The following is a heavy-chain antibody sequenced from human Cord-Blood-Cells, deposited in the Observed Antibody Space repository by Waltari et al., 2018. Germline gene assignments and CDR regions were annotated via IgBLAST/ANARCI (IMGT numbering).Heavy chain of an antibody. CDR2: IYYSGST. V-gene: IGHV4-39*07. CDR1: GGSISSSSYY. D-gene: IGHD5-18*01. Sequence: QLQLQESGPGLVKPSETLSLTCTVTGGSISSSSYYWGWLRHPPGKGLEWIGSIYYSGSTYYNPSLKSRVTISVDTSKNQFSLKLSSVTAADTAVYYCARRILETAMVDYWGQGTLVTVSS. CDR3: ARRILETAMVDY. J-gene: IGHJ4*02.